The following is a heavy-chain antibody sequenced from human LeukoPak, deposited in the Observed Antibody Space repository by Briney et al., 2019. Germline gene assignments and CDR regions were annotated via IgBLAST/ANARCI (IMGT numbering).Heavy chain of an antibody. V-gene: IGHV3-43*02. CDR2: ISGDGGRT. CDR1: GFTFDDYA. D-gene: IGHD6-6*01. Sequence: SGGSLRLSCAASGFTFDDYAMHWVRQAPGRGLEWVSLISGDGGRTYYAGSVKGRFTISRDNSKDSLYLQMDSLRTEDTALYYCANASSTSSFGDYWGQGTLVTVSS. CDR3: ANASSTSSFGDY. J-gene: IGHJ4*02.